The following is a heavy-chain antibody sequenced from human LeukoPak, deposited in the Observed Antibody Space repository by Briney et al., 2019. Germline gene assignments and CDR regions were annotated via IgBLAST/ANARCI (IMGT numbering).Heavy chain of an antibody. J-gene: IGHJ4*02. V-gene: IGHV4-34*01. D-gene: IGHD3-10*01. CDR3: AWGSGSYAYYFDY. Sequence: SETLSLTCAVYGGSFSGYYWSWIRQPPGKGLEWIGEINHSGSTNYNPSLKSRVTISVDTSKNQFSLKLSSVTAADTAVYYCAWGSGSYAYYFDYWGQGTLVTVYS. CDR1: GGSFSGYY. CDR2: INHSGST.